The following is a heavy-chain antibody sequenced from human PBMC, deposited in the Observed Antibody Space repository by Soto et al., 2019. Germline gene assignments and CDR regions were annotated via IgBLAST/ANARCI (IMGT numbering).Heavy chain of an antibody. D-gene: IGHD3-3*01. J-gene: IGHJ3*02. CDR3: ARDTGYYRTPDCKGDAFDI. CDR1: GFTFSNYW. V-gene: IGHV3-7*05. CDR2: IKQDGSAR. Sequence: EVQLVESGGGLVQPGGSLRLSCAGSGFTFSNYWMSWVCQTPGKGLEWVANIKQDGSARYHVDSVKGRFTISRDNAKNSLYLQSNNLRAEDTAVYFCARDTGYYRTPDCKGDAFDIWGQGKMVTVSS.